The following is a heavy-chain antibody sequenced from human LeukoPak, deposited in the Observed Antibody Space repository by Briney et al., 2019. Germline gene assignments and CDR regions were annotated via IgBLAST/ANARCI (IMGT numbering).Heavy chain of an antibody. Sequence: ASVKVSCKASGYTFTGYYMHWVRQAPGQGLEWMGWINPNSGGTNYAQKFQGRVTMTRDTSISTAYMELSRLRSDDTAVYYCARDRDDILTGFPDYWGQGTLVIVSS. J-gene: IGHJ4*02. CDR2: INPNSGGT. CDR3: ARDRDDILTGFPDY. D-gene: IGHD3-9*01. CDR1: GYTFTGYY. V-gene: IGHV1-2*02.